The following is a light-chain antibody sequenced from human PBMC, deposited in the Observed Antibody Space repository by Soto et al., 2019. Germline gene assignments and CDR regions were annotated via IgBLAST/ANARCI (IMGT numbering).Light chain of an antibody. CDR1: ALPKQF. Sequence: SYELTQPPSVSLSPGQTARITCSGDALPKQFAHWYQQKAGQAPVILIYNDTERPSGIPERFSGSSSGTTVTLTISGLQAEDEADYSCQSTDSSGSSVVFGGGTKLTVL. V-gene: IGLV3-25*03. CDR2: NDT. J-gene: IGLJ2*01. CDR3: QSTDSSGSSVV.